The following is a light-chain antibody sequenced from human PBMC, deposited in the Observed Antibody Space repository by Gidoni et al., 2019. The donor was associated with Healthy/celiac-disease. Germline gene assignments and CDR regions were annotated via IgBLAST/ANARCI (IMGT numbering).Light chain of an antibody. CDR1: QSISSY. V-gene: IGKV1-39*01. J-gene: IGKJ4*01. Sequence: DIQMTQSPSSLSASVGDRVTITCRASQSISSYLNWYQQKPGKATKLLIYAASSLQSGFPSSFSVSGSVTDFTLTISSLQPEDVANYYCQQSYSTPPTFGGRIKVEIK. CDR2: AAS. CDR3: QQSYSTPPT.